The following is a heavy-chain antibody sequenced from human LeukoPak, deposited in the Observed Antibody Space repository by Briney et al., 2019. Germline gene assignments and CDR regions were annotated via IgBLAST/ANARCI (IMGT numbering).Heavy chain of an antibody. Sequence: PSETLSLTCAVYGGSFSGYYWSWIRQPPGKGLEWIGEINHSGSTNYNPSLKSRVTISVDTSKNQFSLKLSSVTAADTAVYYCARRDVMPSFDYWGQGTLVTVSS. V-gene: IGHV4-34*01. CDR3: ARRDVMPSFDY. CDR2: INHSGST. J-gene: IGHJ4*02. CDR1: GGSFSGYY. D-gene: IGHD2-2*01.